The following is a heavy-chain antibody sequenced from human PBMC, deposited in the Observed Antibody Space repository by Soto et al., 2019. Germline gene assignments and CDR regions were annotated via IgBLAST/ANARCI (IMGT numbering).Heavy chain of an antibody. CDR1: GFTLSDYY. V-gene: IGHV3-11*01. CDR3: ARDSRPLYYDSSGYSYYFDY. D-gene: IGHD3-22*01. CDR2: ISSSGSTI. Sequence: QVQLMESGGGLVKPGGSLRLSCAVSGFTLSDYYMSWIRQAPGKGLEWVSYISSSGSTIYYADSVKGRFTISRDNAKNSLYLQMSSLRAEDTAVYYCARDSRPLYYDSSGYSYYFDYWGQGTLVTVSS. J-gene: IGHJ4*02.